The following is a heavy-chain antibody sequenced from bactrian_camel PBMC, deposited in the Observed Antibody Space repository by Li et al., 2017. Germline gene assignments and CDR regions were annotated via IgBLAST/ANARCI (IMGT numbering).Heavy chain of an antibody. V-gene: IGHV3S63*01. Sequence: HVQLVESGGGSVQAEGSLTLSCRATGYCMGWFRQAPGKEREGDAAIRTGGGPTFYADSVKGRFTVSRDDAKNMVYLHMTSLKPEDTALYNCAATRSPSICNEMEDVKDYWYDYWGQGTQVTVS. J-gene: IGHJ4*01. CDR3: AATRSPSICNEMEDVKDYWYDY. CDR2: IRTGGGPT. D-gene: IGHD3*01. CDR1: GYC.